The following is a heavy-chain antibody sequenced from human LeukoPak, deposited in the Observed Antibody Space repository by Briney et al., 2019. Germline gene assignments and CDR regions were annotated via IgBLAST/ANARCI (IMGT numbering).Heavy chain of an antibody. CDR3: ARGDIAAADPDAFDI. D-gene: IGHD6-13*01. CDR2: IYHSGST. V-gene: IGHV4-30-2*01. CDR1: GGSISSGGYS. Sequence: SGTLSLTCAVSGGSISSGGYSWSWIRQPPGKGLEWIGYIYHSGSTYYNPSLKSRVTISVDRSKNQFSLKLSSVTAADTAVYYCARGDIAAADPDAFDIWGQGTMVTVSS. J-gene: IGHJ3*02.